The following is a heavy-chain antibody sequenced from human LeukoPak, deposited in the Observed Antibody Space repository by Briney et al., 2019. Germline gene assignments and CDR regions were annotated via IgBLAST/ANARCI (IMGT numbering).Heavy chain of an antibody. V-gene: IGHV1-2*02. Sequence: ASVTVSCKASGYTFTGYYMHWVRQAPGQGLEWMGWINPNSGGTNYAQKFQGRVTMTSDTSTRIVYMELSRLGSDDTAVYYCARGSSAMNYYFYGMDVWGQGSTVTVSS. CDR3: ARGSSAMNYYFYGMDV. CDR2: INPNSGGT. J-gene: IGHJ6*02. D-gene: IGHD2-2*01. CDR1: GYTFTGYY.